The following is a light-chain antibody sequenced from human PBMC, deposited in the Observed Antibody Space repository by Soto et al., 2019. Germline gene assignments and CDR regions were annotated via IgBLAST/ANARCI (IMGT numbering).Light chain of an antibody. J-gene: IGLJ2*01. CDR3: SSYGGSNTVV. CDR2: EVS. V-gene: IGLV2-8*01. Sequence: QSALTQPPSASGSPGQSVTISCTGSSSDVVGYNYVSWYQQHPGKATKLMIYEVSKRPSGVPVRLSCSLSANTASLTTSGRQAEDEADDYCSSYGGSNTVVFGGGTKLTVL. CDR1: SSDVVGYNY.